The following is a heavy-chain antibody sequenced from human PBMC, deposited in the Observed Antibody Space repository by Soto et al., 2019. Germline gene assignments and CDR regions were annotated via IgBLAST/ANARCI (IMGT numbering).Heavy chain of an antibody. J-gene: IGHJ1*01. CDR3: ALLTYYYDSSGYYSSAEYFQH. CDR2: IYWDDDK. V-gene: IGHV2-5*02. Sequence: QITLKESGPTLVKPTQTLTLTCTFSGFSLSTSGVGVGWIRQPPGKALEWLALIYWDDDKRYSTSLKSRLTITKDTSKNQVVLTMTNMDPVDTATYYCALLTYYYDSSGYYSSAEYFQHWGQGTLVTVSS. D-gene: IGHD3-22*01. CDR1: GFSLSTSGVG.